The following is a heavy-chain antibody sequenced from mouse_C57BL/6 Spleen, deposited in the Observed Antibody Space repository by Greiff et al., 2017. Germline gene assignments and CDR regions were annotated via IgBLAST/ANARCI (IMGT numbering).Heavy chain of an antibody. CDR2: IYPGDGDT. CDR3: ARGKGYSNYGWFAY. J-gene: IGHJ3*01. Sequence: VQLKESGAELVKPGASVKISCKASGYAFSSYWMNWVKQRPGKGLEWIGQIYPGDGDTNYNGKFKGKATLTADKSSITAYMQLSSLTSEYSAVYFCARGKGYSNYGWFAYWGQGTLVTVSA. V-gene: IGHV1-80*01. CDR1: GYAFSSYW. D-gene: IGHD2-5*01.